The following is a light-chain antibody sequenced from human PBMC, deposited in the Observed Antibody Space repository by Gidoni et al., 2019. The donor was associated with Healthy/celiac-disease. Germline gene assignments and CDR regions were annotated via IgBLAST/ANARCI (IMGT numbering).Light chain of an antibody. V-gene: IGKV3-15*01. Sequence: EIVMTQSPATLSVSPGERATLSCRASQSVSSNLAWYQQKPGQAPRLLIYGASTRATGIPARFSGSGSGTEFTLTISSLQSEDFAVYYCHQYNNWPVTFGQXTKVEIK. J-gene: IGKJ1*01. CDR1: QSVSSN. CDR2: GAS. CDR3: HQYNNWPVT.